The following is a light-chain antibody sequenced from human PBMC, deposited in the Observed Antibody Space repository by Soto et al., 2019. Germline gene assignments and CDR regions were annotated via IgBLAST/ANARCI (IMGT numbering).Light chain of an antibody. CDR2: GNS. CDR3: QSYDSSLQV. Sequence: QSVLTQPPSVSGAPGQRVTISCTGSSSTIGAGYDVHWYQQLPGTAPKLLIYGNSNRPSGVPDRFSGSKSGTSTSLAITGLQAEDEADYYCQSYDSSLQVFGTGTKLTVL. CDR1: SSTIGAGYD. V-gene: IGLV1-40*01. J-gene: IGLJ1*01.